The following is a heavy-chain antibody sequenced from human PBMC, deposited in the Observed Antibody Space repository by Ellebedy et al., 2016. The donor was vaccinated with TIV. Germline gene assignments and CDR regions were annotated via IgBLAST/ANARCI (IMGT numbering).Heavy chain of an antibody. Sequence: ASVKVSCXASGYTFTGQYIHWVRQAPGQGLEWMGCVNPKTGDISYAQKFQVRVTMTRDTSINTAYMDLSSLRSDDTAVYYCASKRCSGANYHLPTLDHWGQGTLVTVSS. CDR3: ASKRCSGANYHLPTLDH. D-gene: IGHD2-15*01. CDR1: GYTFTGQY. CDR2: VNPKTGDI. J-gene: IGHJ4*02. V-gene: IGHV1-2*02.